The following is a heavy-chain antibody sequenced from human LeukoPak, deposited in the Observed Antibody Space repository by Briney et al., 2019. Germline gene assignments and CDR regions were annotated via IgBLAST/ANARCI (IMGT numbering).Heavy chain of an antibody. CDR1: GFTVSSNY. CDR3: ALLDRSGWYCIDN. J-gene: IGHJ4*02. D-gene: IGHD6-19*01. CDR2: IYNGDTT. V-gene: IGHV3-53*01. Sequence: GGSLRLSCAASGFTVSSNYMSWVRQAPGKGLEWVSVIYNGDTTYYADSVKGRFTISRDNSKNTLYLQMNSLRAEDTAVYYCALLDRSGWYCIDNWGQGTLVTVSS.